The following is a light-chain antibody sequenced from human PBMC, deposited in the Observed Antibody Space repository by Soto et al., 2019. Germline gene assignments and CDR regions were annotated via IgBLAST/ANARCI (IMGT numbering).Light chain of an antibody. CDR2: AAS. V-gene: IGKV3D-20*02. J-gene: IGKJ5*01. CDR1: HSINTSF. CDR3: QQRSNWPPIT. Sequence: EIVLTQSLGTLSLSQGDRATLSCRASHSINTSFLAWFQQKPGQAPRLLIYAASTRATGIPDRFSGSASETDFTLTINRLEPEDAAVYYCQQRSNWPPITFGQGTRLEIK.